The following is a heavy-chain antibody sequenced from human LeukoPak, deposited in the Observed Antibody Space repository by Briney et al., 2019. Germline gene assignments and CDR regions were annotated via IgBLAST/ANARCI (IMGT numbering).Heavy chain of an antibody. CDR1: GFTFSSYA. V-gene: IGHV3-23*01. CDR3: AKDSSSWYESLVFDY. D-gene: IGHD6-13*01. CDR2: ISGSGGST. Sequence: PGGSLRLSCAASGFTFSSYAMSGVRQAPGKGLEWVSAISGSGGSTYYADSVKGRFTISRDNSKNTLYLQMNSLRAEDTAVYYCAKDSSSWYESLVFDYWGQGTLVTVSS. J-gene: IGHJ4*02.